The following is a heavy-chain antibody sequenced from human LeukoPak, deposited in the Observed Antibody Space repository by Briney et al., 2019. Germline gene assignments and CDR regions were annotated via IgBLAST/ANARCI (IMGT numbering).Heavy chain of an antibody. J-gene: IGHJ4*02. V-gene: IGHV4-59*01. D-gene: IGHD5-18*01. Sequence: SETLSLTCTVSGGSIRSYYWSWIRQPPGKGLEWIGYIYYSGSTTNYNPSLKSRVTISVDTSKNQFSLKLSSVTAADTAVYYCARGGPRTYTAMVSDYWGPGTLVTVSS. CDR3: ARGGPRTYTAMVSDY. CDR1: GGSIRSYY. CDR2: IYYSGSTT.